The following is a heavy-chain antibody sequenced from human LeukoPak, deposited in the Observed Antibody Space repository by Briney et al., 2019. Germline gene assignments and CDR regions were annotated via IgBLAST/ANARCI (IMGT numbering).Heavy chain of an antibody. Sequence: MTGGSLRLSCAASGFTFSSYSMTWVRQAPGKGLEWVSSISSSSYIYYADSVKGRFTISRDNAKNSLYLQMNSLRAEDTAVYYCARDLDDSSGYGYWGQGTLVTVSS. D-gene: IGHD3-22*01. V-gene: IGHV3-21*01. CDR3: ARDLDDSSGYGY. CDR1: GFTFSSYS. J-gene: IGHJ4*02. CDR2: ISSSSYI.